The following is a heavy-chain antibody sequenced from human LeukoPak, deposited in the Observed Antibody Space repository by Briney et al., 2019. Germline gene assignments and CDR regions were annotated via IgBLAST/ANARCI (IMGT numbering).Heavy chain of an antibody. CDR2: IAGSGETI. V-gene: IGHV3-11*01. CDR1: RFTFSDYY. D-gene: IGHD2-2*01. J-gene: IGHJ6*02. CDR3: ARDRRPSEYLGLHV. Sequence: GGPLRLSCAASRFTFSDYYMSWVRQAPGKGLEWISNIAGSGETIYYADSVKGRFTISRDNANNLLFLQMNSLRAEDTAVYYCARDRRPSEYLGLHVWGQGTTVIVSS.